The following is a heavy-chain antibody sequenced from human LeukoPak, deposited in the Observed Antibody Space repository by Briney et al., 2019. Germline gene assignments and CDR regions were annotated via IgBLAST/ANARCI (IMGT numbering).Heavy chain of an antibody. CDR1: GYTFTSYD. D-gene: IGHD6-19*01. CDR2: MNPNSGNT. J-gene: IGHJ6*02. CDR3: ARGRYSSGWGYYYYYGMDV. V-gene: IGHV1-8*01. Sequence: ASVKVSCTASGYTFTSYDINWVRQATGQGLEWMGWMNPNSGNTGYAQKFQGRVTMTRNTSISTAYMELSGLRSEDTAVYYCARGRYSSGWGYYYYYGMDVWGQGTTVTVSS.